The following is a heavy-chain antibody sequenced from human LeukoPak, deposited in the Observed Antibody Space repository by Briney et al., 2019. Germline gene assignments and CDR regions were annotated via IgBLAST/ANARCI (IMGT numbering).Heavy chain of an antibody. Sequence: GGSLRLSCAASGFTFSSHAMTWVRQAPGKGLEWVSTISGSGGSAYYADSVKGRFTFSRDNSKNTLHLQMNSLRGEDTAVYYCAKGNGYSYGRYYFDYWGQGTLVTVSS. V-gene: IGHV3-23*01. CDR1: GFTFSSHA. CDR3: AKGNGYSYGRYYFDY. J-gene: IGHJ4*02. D-gene: IGHD5-18*01. CDR2: ISGSGGSA.